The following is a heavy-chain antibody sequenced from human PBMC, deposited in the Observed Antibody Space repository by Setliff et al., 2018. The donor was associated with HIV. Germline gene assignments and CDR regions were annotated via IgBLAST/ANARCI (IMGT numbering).Heavy chain of an antibody. CDR2: INPNSGGT. CDR1: GYTFTGNY. Sequence: GASVKVSCKASGYTFTGNYIHWVRQAPGQGLEWMGWINPNSGGTNYEQKFQGRVTMTRDTSISTAYMELSRLRSDDTAVYYCARCGAGVWHLYMDVRGKGTAVTVSS. D-gene: IGHD2-21*01. J-gene: IGHJ6*03. V-gene: IGHV1-2*02. CDR3: ARCGAGVWHLYMDV.